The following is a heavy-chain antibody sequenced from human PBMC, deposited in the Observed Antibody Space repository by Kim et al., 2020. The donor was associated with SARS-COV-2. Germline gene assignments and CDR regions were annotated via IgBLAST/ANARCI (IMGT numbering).Heavy chain of an antibody. J-gene: IGHJ5*02. Sequence: LKSRVTLSVDTSKNQFSLKLSSVTAADTAVYYCARARIRGIGGGKNWFDPWGQGTLVTVSS. D-gene: IGHD1-26*01. V-gene: IGHV4-39*07. CDR3: ARARIRGIGGGKNWFDP.